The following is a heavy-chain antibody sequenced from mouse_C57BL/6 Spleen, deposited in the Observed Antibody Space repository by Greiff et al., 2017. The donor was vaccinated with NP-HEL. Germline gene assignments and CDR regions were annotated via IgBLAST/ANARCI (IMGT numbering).Heavy chain of an antibody. D-gene: IGHD2-1*01. Sequence: EVQVVESEGGLVQPGSSMKLSCTASGFTFSDYYMAWVRQVPEKGLEWVANINYDGSSTYYLDSLKSRFIISRDNAKNILYLQMSSLKSEDTATYYCARDYGNYDAMDYWGQGTSVTVSS. CDR2: INYDGSST. V-gene: IGHV5-16*01. CDR3: ARDYGNYDAMDY. CDR1: GFTFSDYY. J-gene: IGHJ4*01.